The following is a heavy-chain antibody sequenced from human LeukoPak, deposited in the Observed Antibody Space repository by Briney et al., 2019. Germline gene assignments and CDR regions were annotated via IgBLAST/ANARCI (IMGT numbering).Heavy chain of an antibody. Sequence: GGSLRLSCAASGFTFSSYSMNWVRQAPGKGLEWVSVIYSGGTTYYADSVKGRFTISRDNSKNTLYLQMNSLRAEDTAVYYCARGSPESWFDPWGQGTLVTVSS. CDR3: ARGSPESWFDP. CDR1: GFTFSSYS. V-gene: IGHV3-66*01. J-gene: IGHJ5*02. CDR2: IYSGGTT. D-gene: IGHD1-14*01.